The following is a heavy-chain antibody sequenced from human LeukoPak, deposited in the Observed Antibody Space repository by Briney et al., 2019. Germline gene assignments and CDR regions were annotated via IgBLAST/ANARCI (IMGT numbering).Heavy chain of an antibody. V-gene: IGHV3-7*01. CDR3: ARASFLEYCSSTICLTFDY. D-gene: IGHD2-2*01. Sequence: QTGGSLRLSCAASGFTFSSYWMSWVRQAPGEGLEWVATIKHDGGEKYYVDSVKGRFTISRDNAKNSLYLQMNSLRDEDTAVYYCARASFLEYCSSTICLTFDYWGQGALVTASS. CDR2: IKHDGGEK. J-gene: IGHJ4*02. CDR1: GFTFSSYW.